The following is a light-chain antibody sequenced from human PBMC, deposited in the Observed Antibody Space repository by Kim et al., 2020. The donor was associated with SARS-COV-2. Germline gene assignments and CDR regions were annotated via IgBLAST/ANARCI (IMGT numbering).Light chain of an antibody. V-gene: IGLV10-54*01. CDR2: RNN. CDR3: SAWDRSLNAVV. Sequence: QSDTHTCTGNSNNVGFQGAAWLQQHQGHPPKVLFDRNNNRPSGISERLSASRSGDTASLTITGLQPEDEADYYCSAWDRSLNAVVFGGGTQLTVL. J-gene: IGLJ2*01. CDR1: SNNVGFQG.